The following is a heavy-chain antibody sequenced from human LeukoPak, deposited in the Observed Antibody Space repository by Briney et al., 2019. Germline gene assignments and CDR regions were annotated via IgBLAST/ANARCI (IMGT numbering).Heavy chain of an antibody. Sequence: ASVKVSCKASGYTFIGYYMHWVRQAPGQGLEWMGWINPNSGGTNYAQKFQGRVTMTRDTSISTAYMELSRLRSDDTAVYYCATLAYCGGDCLRVFDYWGQGTLATVSS. CDR2: INPNSGGT. CDR1: GYTFIGYY. CDR3: ATLAYCGGDCLRVFDY. V-gene: IGHV1-2*02. D-gene: IGHD2-21*02. J-gene: IGHJ4*02.